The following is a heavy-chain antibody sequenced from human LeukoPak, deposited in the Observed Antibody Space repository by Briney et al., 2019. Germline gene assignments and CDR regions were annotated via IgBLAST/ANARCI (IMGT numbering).Heavy chain of an antibody. CDR3: ARGRWPDY. Sequence: SETLSLTCAVYGGSFSGYYWSWIRQPPGKGLEWIGEINHSGSTNYNPSLKSRVTISVDTSKNQFSLKLSSVTAADTAVYYRARGRWPDYWGQGTLVTVSS. CDR1: GGSFSGYY. D-gene: IGHD4-23*01. J-gene: IGHJ4*02. CDR2: INHSGST. V-gene: IGHV4-34*01.